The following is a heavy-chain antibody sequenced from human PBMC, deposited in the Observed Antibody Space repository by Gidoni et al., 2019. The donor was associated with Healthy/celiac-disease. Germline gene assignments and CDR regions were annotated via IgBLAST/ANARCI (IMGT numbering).Heavy chain of an antibody. CDR1: GFTFRSYS. D-gene: IGHD3-3*01. V-gene: IGHV3-48*02. J-gene: IGHJ6*02. CDR2: ISSSSSTR. CDR3: ARDSHYDPLAHYYYGMDV. Sequence: EVQLVESGGGLVQPGGSLRLSCAASGFTFRSYSMNWVRQAQGKGLDWVSYISSSSSTRYYADSVKGRFTISRDNAKNSLYLQMNSLRDEDTAVYYCARDSHYDPLAHYYYGMDVWGQGTTVTVSS.